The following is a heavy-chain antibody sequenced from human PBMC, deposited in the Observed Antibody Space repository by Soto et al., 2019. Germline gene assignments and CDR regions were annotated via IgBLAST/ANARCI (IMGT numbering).Heavy chain of an antibody. V-gene: IGHV1-18*01. CDR3: ARGGLVVVLPDSSSLVGNWFDP. CDR1: GYSFSNSG. J-gene: IGHJ5*02. Sequence: QVQLVQSGAEVKKPGASVNVSCKTSGYSFSNSGINWVRQAPGQGLEWLGWISGYTGKALYAREFQGRLTMTTDTSASTAYMELRSLKSNDTAVYFCARGGLVVVLPDSSSLVGNWFDPWGQGTLVTVSS. D-gene: IGHD2-8*02. CDR2: ISGYTGKA.